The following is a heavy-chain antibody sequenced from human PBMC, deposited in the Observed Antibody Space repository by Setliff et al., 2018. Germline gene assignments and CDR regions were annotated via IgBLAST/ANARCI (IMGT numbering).Heavy chain of an antibody. D-gene: IGHD6-25*01. CDR2: ISSSSYI. V-gene: IGHV3-21*01. J-gene: IGHJ3*02. CDR3: ARSPANGGHDAFDI. Sequence: GGSLRLSCAASGFTFSSYSLNWVRQAPGKGLEWVSSISSSSYIYYADSVQGRFTISRDNAKNSLFLQMNNLRAEDTAVYYCARSPANGGHDAFDIWGQGTMVTVSS. CDR1: GFTFSSYS.